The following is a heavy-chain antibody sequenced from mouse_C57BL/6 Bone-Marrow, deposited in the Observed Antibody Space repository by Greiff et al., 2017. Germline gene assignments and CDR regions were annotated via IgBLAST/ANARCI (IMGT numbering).Heavy chain of an antibody. CDR2: ISSGGSYT. CDR3: ARLIYYDYDEGFAY. CDR1: GFTFSSYG. J-gene: IGHJ3*01. V-gene: IGHV5-6*01. Sequence: EVQGVESGGDLVKPGGSLKLSCAASGFTFSSYGMSWVRQTPDKRLAWVATISSGGSYTYYPDSVKGRFTISRDNAKNTLYLQMSSLKSEDTAMYYCARLIYYDYDEGFAYWGQGTLVTVSA. D-gene: IGHD2-4*01.